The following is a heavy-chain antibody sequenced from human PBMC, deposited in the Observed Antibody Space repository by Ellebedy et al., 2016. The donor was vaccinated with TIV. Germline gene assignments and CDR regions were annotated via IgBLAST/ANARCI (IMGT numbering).Heavy chain of an antibody. CDR1: GYTFTSYG. CDR3: ARDGRNMMRAKFDY. J-gene: IGHJ4*02. CDR2: ISAYNGNT. V-gene: IGHV1-18*04. D-gene: IGHD3-16*01. Sequence: AASVKVSCKASGYTFTSYGISWVRQAPGQGLEWMGWISAYNGNTNYAQKLQGRVTMTTDTSTSTAYMDLRSLRSDDTAVYYCARDGRNMMRAKFDYWGQGTLVTVSS.